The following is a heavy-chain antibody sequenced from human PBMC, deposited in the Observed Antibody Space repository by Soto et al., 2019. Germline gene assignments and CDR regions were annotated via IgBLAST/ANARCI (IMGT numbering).Heavy chain of an antibody. CDR1: GYTFTSYA. J-gene: IGHJ5*02. CDR2: INAGNGNT. D-gene: IGHD3-9*01. V-gene: IGHV1-3*01. Sequence: ASVKVSCKASGYTFTSYAMHWVRQAPGQRLEWMGWINAGNGNTKYSQKFQGRVTITRDTSASTAYMELSSLRSEDTAVYYCARGPPSDWSTNWFDPWGQGNLVTVSS. CDR3: ARGPPSDWSTNWFDP.